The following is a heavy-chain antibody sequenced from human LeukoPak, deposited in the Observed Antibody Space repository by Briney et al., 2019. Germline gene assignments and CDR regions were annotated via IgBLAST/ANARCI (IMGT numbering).Heavy chain of an antibody. J-gene: IGHJ3*02. CDR1: GYSFTSYW. CDR2: IYPGDSDT. D-gene: IGHD2-2*01. V-gene: IGHV5-51*01. CDR3: ARFNCSSTSCFDAFDI. Sequence: GESLKISCKGSGYSFTSYWIGWGRQMPGKGLEWMGIIYPGDSDTRYSPSFQGQVTISADKSISTAYLQWSSLKASDTAMYYCARFNCSSTSCFDAFDIWGQGTMVTVSS.